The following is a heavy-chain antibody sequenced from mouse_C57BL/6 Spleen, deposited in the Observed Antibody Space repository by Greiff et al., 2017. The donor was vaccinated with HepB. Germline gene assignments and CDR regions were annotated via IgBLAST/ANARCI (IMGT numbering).Heavy chain of an antibody. J-gene: IGHJ3*01. CDR2: IDPETGGT. D-gene: IGHD3-2*02. V-gene: IGHV1-15*01. Sequence: QVQLQQSGAELVRPGASVTLSCKASGYTFTDYEMHWVKQTPVHGLEWIGAIDPETGGTAYNQKFKGKAILTADKSSSTAYMELRSLTSEDSAVYYCTREHRLRGGFAYWGQGTLVTVSA. CDR1: GYTFTDYE. CDR3: TREHRLRGGFAY.